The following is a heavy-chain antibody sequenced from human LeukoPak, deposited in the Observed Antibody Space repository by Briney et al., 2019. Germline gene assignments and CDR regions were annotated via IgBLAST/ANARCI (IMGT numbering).Heavy chain of an antibody. Sequence: GASVKVSCKASGYTLTDFYIYWVRQAPGQGLEWMGWINANSGATHYAQKFQGRVTMTRATSINTAYMELTSLRSDDTAVYYCARAPDVILSASMGSWLDPWGQGSLVTVSS. CDR1: GYTLTDFY. V-gene: IGHV1-2*02. J-gene: IGHJ5*02. CDR2: INANSGAT. D-gene: IGHD1-14*01. CDR3: ARAPDVILSASMGSWLDP.